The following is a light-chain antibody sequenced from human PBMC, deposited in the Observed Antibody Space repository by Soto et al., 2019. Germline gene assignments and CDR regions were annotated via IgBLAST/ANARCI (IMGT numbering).Light chain of an antibody. V-gene: IGKV2D-29*01. CDR3: MQSVQLPIT. Sequence: DVVMTQSPLSLPVTLGQPASISCSSSQILVDRDGNTYFNWYQRRPGQPPQLMIYEVSNRFSGVPDRFSGSGSGTDFTLKISRVEAEDVGVYYCMQSVQLPITLGQGTRLEIK. CDR2: EVS. CDR1: QILVDRDGNTY. J-gene: IGKJ5*01.